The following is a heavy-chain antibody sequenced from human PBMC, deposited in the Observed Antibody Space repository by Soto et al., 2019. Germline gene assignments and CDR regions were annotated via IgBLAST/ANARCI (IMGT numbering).Heavy chain of an antibody. CDR3: ARLFPVLAAAGINDY. V-gene: IGHV5-51*01. D-gene: IGHD6-13*01. Sequence: GESLKISCKGSGYIFSSYWIGWVRQMPGKGLEWVGITHPGDSGTTYSPSFQGHVTISADKSISTAYLQWNSLKASDTAVYYCARLFPVLAAAGINDYWGQGTLVTVSS. CDR2: THPGDSGT. CDR1: GYIFSSYW. J-gene: IGHJ4*01.